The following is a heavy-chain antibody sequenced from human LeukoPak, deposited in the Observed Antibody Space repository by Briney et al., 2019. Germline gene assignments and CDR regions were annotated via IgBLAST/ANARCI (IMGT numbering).Heavy chain of an antibody. J-gene: IGHJ6*02. D-gene: IGHD6-13*01. Sequence: GGSLRLSCAASGFTFDDFAMHWVRQGPGKGLEWVSLISGDGNRIHYADSVKGRFTISRDNSKNSLYLQMNSLRTEDTALYYCAKATEPRAAARPYGMDVWGQGTTVTVSS. CDR3: AKATEPRAAARPYGMDV. V-gene: IGHV3-43*02. CDR2: ISGDGNRI. CDR1: GFTFDDFA.